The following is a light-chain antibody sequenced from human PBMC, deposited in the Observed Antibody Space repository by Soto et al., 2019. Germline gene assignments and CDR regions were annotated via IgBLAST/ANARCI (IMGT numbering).Light chain of an antibody. Sequence: DLQMTQSPSSLSASVGDRVTITCRASQSISNYLNWYQQKPGKAPKLLIYAASTLQSGVSSRFSGSGSGTDFTLTISSLQVEDFATYYCQQSYSTLFTFGPGTKVDVK. V-gene: IGKV1-39*01. CDR2: AAS. J-gene: IGKJ3*01. CDR3: QQSYSTLFT. CDR1: QSISNY.